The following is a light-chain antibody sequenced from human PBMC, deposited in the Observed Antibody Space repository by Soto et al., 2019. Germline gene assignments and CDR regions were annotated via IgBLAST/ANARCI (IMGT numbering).Light chain of an antibody. J-gene: IGKJ1*01. CDR3: QQYNSYSWT. CDR2: KAS. Sequence: IQMTQAHSTLSASVGDRVTITCRASQTISSWLAWYQQKPGKAPKLLIYKASTLKSGVPSRFSGSGSGTEFTLTISSLQPDDFAPYFCQQYNSYSWTFGQGTKVDIK. V-gene: IGKV1-5*03. CDR1: QTISSW.